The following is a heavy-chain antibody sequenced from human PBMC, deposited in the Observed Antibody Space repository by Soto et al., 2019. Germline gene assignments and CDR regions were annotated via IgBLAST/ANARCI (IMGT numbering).Heavy chain of an antibody. CDR1: GGSISSGGYS. J-gene: IGHJ4*02. V-gene: IGHV4-30-2*01. D-gene: IGHD2-2*01. CDR2: IYHSGST. CDR3: ARVPAH. Sequence: QLQLQESGSGLVKPSQTLSLTCAVSGGSISSGGYSWSWIRQPPGKGLEWIGYIYHSGSTDYNPSLTSRFTISVDRSKDQFSLKLSSVTAEATAVYYCARVPAHWGQGTLVTVSS.